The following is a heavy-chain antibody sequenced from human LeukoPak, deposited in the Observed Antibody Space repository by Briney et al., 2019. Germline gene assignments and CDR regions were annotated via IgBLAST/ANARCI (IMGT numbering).Heavy chain of an antibody. CDR1: GYRFPTYW. D-gene: IGHD3-10*01. Sequence: GESLKISRKGPGYRFPTYWLGWVRQIPGKGLGWMGIIYPGDYDNRFSPFFQGQVTISGDKSINTAYLQWSSLKASDTAVYYCARRMVRGVMDYFDYWGQGTLVTVSS. V-gene: IGHV5-51*01. J-gene: IGHJ4*02. CDR3: ARRMVRGVMDYFDY. CDR2: IYPGDYDN.